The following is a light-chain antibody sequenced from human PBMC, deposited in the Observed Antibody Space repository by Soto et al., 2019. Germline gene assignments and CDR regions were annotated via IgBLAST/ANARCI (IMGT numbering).Light chain of an antibody. J-gene: IGKJ2*01. CDR1: QSVSSSY. V-gene: IGKV3-20*01. CDR2: GPS. CDR3: QQYGNFPYT. Sequence: EIVLTQSPGTLSLSPGERATLSCRASQSVSSSYLAWYGQKPGQAPRLLIHGPSRRASGIPDRFSGSGSGTDFTLTISRLEPEDFAVYYCQQYGNFPYTFGPGTKVDIK.